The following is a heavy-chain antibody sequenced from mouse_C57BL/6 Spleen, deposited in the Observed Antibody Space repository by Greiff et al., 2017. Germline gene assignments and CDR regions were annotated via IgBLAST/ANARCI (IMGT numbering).Heavy chain of an antibody. CDR3: AREGALLRAWFAY. CDR2: INPSTGGT. Sequence: VQLKESGPELVKPGASVKISCKASGYSFTGYYMNWVKQSPEKSLEWIGEINPSTGGTTYNQKFKAKATLTVDKSSSTAYMQLKSLTSEDSAVYYCAREGALLRAWFAYWGQGTLVTVSA. V-gene: IGHV1-42*01. CDR1: GYSFTGYY. D-gene: IGHD2-10*01. J-gene: IGHJ3*01.